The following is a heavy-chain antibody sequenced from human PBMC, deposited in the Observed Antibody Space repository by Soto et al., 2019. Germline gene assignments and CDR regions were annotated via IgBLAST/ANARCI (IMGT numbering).Heavy chain of an antibody. D-gene: IGHD3-22*01. J-gene: IGHJ4*02. CDR2: IYYGGGT. CDR1: GGSISSYY. CDR3: ASQYYYDSSGSQTFDY. Sequence: SETLSLTCTVSGGSISSYYWNWIRQPPWKGLEWIGDIYYGGGTNYNPSLKSRVTLSVDTSKNQFSLKLSSVTAADTAVYYCASQYYYDSSGSQTFDYWGQGTQVTVSS. V-gene: IGHV4-59*01.